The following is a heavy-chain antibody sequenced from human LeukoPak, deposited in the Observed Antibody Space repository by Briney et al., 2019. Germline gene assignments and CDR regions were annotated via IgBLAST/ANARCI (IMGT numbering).Heavy chain of an antibody. D-gene: IGHD1-26*01. V-gene: IGHV4-61*02. Sequence: PSETLSLTCTVSGGSISSGAYYWSWIRQPPGKGLEWIGRIYTSGSTNYNPSLKSRVTISGDTSKSQVSLKLSSVTAADTAVYYCARASGSSTRADYYTDVWGKGTTVTVSS. CDR2: IYTSGST. CDR3: ARASGSSTRADYYTDV. CDR1: GGSISSGAYY. J-gene: IGHJ6*03.